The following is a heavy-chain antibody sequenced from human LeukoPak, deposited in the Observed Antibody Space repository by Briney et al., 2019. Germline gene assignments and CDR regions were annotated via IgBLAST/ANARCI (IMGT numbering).Heavy chain of an antibody. V-gene: IGHV1-2*02. CDR2: INPNSGDT. D-gene: IGHD2-21*01. Sequence: ASVKVSCKASGYTFTGYYIHWVRQAPGQGFEWMGWINPNSGDTNFAQQFQGRVTMTRDTSISAAYMELSSLGSDDTAVYYCARHVASSVWFDPWGQGTLVTVSS. J-gene: IGHJ5*02. CDR3: ARHVASSVWFDP. CDR1: GYTFTGYY.